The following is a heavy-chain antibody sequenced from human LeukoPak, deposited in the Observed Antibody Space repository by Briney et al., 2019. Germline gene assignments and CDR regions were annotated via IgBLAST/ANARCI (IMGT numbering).Heavy chain of an antibody. D-gene: IGHD3-22*01. Sequence: SETLSLTCAVYGGSFSVYYGSWIRQPAGKGLEWIGRIYTSGSTNYNPSLKSRVTMSVDTSKNQFSLKLSSVTAADTAVYYCARDLTDYYELDYWGQGTLVTVSS. CDR2: IYTSGST. V-gene: IGHV4-4*07. J-gene: IGHJ4*02. CDR3: ARDLTDYYELDY. CDR1: GGSFSVYY.